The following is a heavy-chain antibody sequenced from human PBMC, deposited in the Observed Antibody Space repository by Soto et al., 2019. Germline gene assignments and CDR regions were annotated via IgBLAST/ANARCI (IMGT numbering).Heavy chain of an antibody. CDR1: GYSFTSYW. V-gene: IGHV5-51*01. Sequence: GESLKISCKGSGYSFTSYWIGWVRQMPGKGLEWMGIIYPGDSDTRYSPSFQGQVTISADKSISTAYLQWSSLKASDTAMYYCARCPHYYDSSGHYPGSHFDAFDIWGQGTMVTV. D-gene: IGHD3-22*01. CDR3: ARCPHYYDSSGHYPGSHFDAFDI. CDR2: IYPGDSDT. J-gene: IGHJ3*02.